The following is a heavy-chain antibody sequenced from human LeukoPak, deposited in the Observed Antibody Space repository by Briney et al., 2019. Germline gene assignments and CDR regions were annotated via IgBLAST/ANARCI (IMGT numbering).Heavy chain of an antibody. J-gene: IGHJ4*02. CDR2: INHSGSI. Sequence: SETLSLTCAVSGVSISSNLWWSCVRQPPGKGLEWIAEINHSGSINYNPSLKSRVTISVDKAKNQFSLNLNSVTAADTAVYYCARGGDRSFDYWGQGTLVTVSS. V-gene: IGHV4-4*02. D-gene: IGHD3-10*01. CDR3: ARGGDRSFDY. CDR1: GVSISSNLW.